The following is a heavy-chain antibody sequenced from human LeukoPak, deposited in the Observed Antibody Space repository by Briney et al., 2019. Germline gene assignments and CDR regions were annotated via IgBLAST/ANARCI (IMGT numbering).Heavy chain of an antibody. D-gene: IGHD3-10*01. CDR3: ARVGSNPGTYYYYYMDV. CDR2: IYYSGST. J-gene: IGHJ6*03. V-gene: IGHV4-59*01. Sequence: SETLSLTCTVSGGSISSYYWSWIRQPPGKGLEWIGYIYYSGSTNYNPSLKSRVTISVDTSKNQFSLKLSSVTAADTAVYYCARVGSNPGTYYYYYMDVWGKGTTVTVSS. CDR1: GGSISSYY.